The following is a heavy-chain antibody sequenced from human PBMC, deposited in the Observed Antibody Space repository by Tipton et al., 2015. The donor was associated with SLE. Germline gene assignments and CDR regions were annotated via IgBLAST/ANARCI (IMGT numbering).Heavy chain of an antibody. CDR3: ARGTGGLFDP. Sequence: TLSLTCTVSGGSISSSSYYWGWIRQPPGKGLEWIGSIYYSGSTYYNPSLKSRVTISVDTSKNQFSLKLSSVTAADTAVYYCARGTGGLFDPWGQGTLLTVSS. J-gene: IGHJ5*02. V-gene: IGHV4-39*07. D-gene: IGHD1-14*01. CDR2: IYYSGST. CDR1: GGSISSSSYY.